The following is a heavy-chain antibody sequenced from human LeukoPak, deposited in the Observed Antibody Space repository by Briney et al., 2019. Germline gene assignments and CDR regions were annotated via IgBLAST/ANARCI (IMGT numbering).Heavy chain of an antibody. CDR3: ARGSGLGDY. CDR2: ISSSSSI. V-gene: IGHV3-48*02. Sequence: GGSLRLSCAASGFTFSSFRMNWVRQAPGKGLEWVSCISSSSSIYYADSVKGRFTISRDNAKNSLCLQMNSLRDEDTAVYYCARGSGLGDYWGQGTLVTVSS. D-gene: IGHD3-10*01. J-gene: IGHJ4*02. CDR1: GFTFSSFR.